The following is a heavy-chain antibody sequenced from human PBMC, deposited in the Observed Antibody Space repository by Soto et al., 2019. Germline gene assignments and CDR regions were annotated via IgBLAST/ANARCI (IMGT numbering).Heavy chain of an antibody. J-gene: IGHJ4*02. D-gene: IGHD4-17*01. CDR3: ARVRATDYEMDS. CDR2: IKRDGSEK. CDR1: GFMFGSYW. Sequence: EVQLVESGGGLVQPGGSLRLSCTASGFMFGSYWMTWVRHVPGKGLQWVDNIKRDGSEKYYVDFVKGRFTISRDNADNSVFLDMNSLKVYDTATYYCARVRATDYEMDSRGKGALVTVSS. V-gene: IGHV3-7*03.